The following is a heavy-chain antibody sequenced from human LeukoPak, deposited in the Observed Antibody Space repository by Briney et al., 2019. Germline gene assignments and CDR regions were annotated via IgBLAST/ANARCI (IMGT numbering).Heavy chain of an antibody. J-gene: IGHJ5*02. CDR2: TRNKANGYTT. CDR3: ATYYCSYSTCDRWFDP. CDR1: GFTFSDHY. D-gene: IGHD2-15*01. Sequence: SGGSLRLSCAASGFTFSDHYMDWVRQAPGKGLEWVGRTRNKANGYTTEYAASVKGRFTISRDDSKDSLYLQMNSLRAEDTAVYYCATYYCSYSTCDRWFDPWGQGTLVTVSS. V-gene: IGHV3-72*01.